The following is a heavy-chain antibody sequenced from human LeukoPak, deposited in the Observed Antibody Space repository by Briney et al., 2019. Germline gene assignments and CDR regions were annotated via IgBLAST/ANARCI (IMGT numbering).Heavy chain of an antibody. Sequence: SETLSLTCTVSGGSVSSGSYYWSWIRQPPGKGLEWIGYIYYSGSTNYNPSLKGRVTISVDTSKNQFSLKLSSVTAADTAVYYCARASGHYYYYYGMDVWGQGTTVTVSS. J-gene: IGHJ6*02. D-gene: IGHD3-10*01. CDR2: IYYSGST. CDR3: ARASGHYYYYYGMDV. CDR1: GGSVSSGSYY. V-gene: IGHV4-61*01.